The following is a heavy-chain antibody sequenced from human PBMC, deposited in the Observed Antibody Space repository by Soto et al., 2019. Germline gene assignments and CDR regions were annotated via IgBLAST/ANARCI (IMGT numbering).Heavy chain of an antibody. Sequence: QVQLQESGPGLVKPSETLSLTCTVSGGSISSYYWSWIRQPPGKGLEWIGYIYYSGSTNYNPSLKSRVTISVDTSKNQFSLKLSSVTAADKAVYYCARGAAAVIPYYYYGMDVWGQGTTVTVSS. CDR2: IYYSGST. CDR3: ARGAAAVIPYYYYGMDV. J-gene: IGHJ6*02. V-gene: IGHV4-59*01. D-gene: IGHD6-13*01. CDR1: GGSISSYY.